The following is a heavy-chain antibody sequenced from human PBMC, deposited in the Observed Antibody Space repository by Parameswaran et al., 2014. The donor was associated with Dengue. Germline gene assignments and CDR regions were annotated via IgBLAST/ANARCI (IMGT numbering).Heavy chain of an antibody. CDR2: IIPIFGTA. Sequence: SWVRQAPGQGLEWMGGIIPIFGTANYAQKFQGRVTITADESTSTAYMELSSLRSEDTAVYYCARGLGQWLGVFDYWGQGTLVTVSS. CDR3: ARGLGQWLGVFDY. D-gene: IGHD6-19*01. J-gene: IGHJ4*02. V-gene: IGHV1-69*01.